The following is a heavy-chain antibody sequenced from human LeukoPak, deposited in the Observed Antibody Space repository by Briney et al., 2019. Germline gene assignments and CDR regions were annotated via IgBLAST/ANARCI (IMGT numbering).Heavy chain of an antibody. CDR3: ARPSGGDYDILTGYYPFDY. CDR2: IWYDGSNK. D-gene: IGHD3-9*01. J-gene: IGHJ4*02. Sequence: GGSLRLSCAASGFTFSTYGMHWVRQAPGKGLEWVAVIWYDGSNKYYADSVKGLFTISRGNSQNTLYLQMNSLRAEDTAVYYCARPSGGDYDILTGYYPFDYWGPGTLVTVSS. V-gene: IGHV3-33*01. CDR1: GFTFSTYG.